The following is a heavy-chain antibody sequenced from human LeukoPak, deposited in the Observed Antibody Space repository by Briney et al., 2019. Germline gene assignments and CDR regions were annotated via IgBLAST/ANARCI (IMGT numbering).Heavy chain of an antibody. CDR2: IYSGGWT. Sequence: SGGSLRLSCAASGFTVSSSYMSWVRQAPGKGLEWVSVIYSGGWTYYADSVKGRFTISRDNSKNTLYLQMNSLRAEDTAVYYCARDSLARSSQGLYYYYGMDVWGHGTTVTVSS. D-gene: IGHD3-10*01. V-gene: IGHV3-53*01. CDR3: ARDSLARSSQGLYYYYGMDV. CDR1: GFTVSSSY. J-gene: IGHJ6*02.